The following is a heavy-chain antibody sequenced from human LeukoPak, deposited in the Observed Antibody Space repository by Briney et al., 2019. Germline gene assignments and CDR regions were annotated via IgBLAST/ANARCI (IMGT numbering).Heavy chain of an antibody. D-gene: IGHD6-19*01. V-gene: IGHV3-23*01. CDR1: GFTFSTYA. J-gene: IGHJ4*02. Sequence: GGSLRLSCAASGFTFSTYAMSWVRQAPGKGLEWVSGISGSGGSTYYADSVKGRFTISRDNSKNTLYLQMNSLRAEDTAVYYCAKDPRYSSGQGYYWGQGTLVTVSS. CDR2: ISGSGGST. CDR3: AKDPRYSSGQGYY.